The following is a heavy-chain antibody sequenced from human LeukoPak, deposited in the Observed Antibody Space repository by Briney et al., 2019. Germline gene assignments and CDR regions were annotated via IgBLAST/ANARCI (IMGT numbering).Heavy chain of an antibody. Sequence: PGGSLRLSCVASGFSFSDYDMYWVRQAAGRGLEWVSALGTNGDAYYLGFVRGRFTISRENVKNSLYLQMNSLGVEDTAVYYCAREWRGIASHYHGMDVWGQGTTVTVSS. V-gene: IGHV3-13*01. D-gene: IGHD6-6*01. CDR1: GFSFSDYD. CDR2: LGTNGDA. J-gene: IGHJ6*02. CDR3: AREWRGIASHYHGMDV.